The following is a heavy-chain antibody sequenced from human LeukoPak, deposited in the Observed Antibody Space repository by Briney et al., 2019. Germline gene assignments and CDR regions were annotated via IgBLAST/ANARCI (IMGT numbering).Heavy chain of an antibody. J-gene: IGHJ4*02. V-gene: IGHV1-2*02. CDR1: GYTFSHFY. CDR3: ARVRLADERAWAY. CDR2: ITPKSGDT. Sequence: ASVKVSCKASGYTFSHFYIHWVRQAPGQGLEYVGWITPKSGDTYSPQRFQGRVTMTRDASISTAYMELSSLRSDDTAVYFCARVRLADERAWAYWGQGTLVTVSS. D-gene: IGHD3-3*02.